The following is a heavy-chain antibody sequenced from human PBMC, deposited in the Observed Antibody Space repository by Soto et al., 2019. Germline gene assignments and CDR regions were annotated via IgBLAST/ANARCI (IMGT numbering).Heavy chain of an antibody. Sequence: QVQLVESGGGVVQPGRSLRLSCAASGFTFSSYAMHWVRQAPGKGLEWVAVISYDGSNKYYSDSVKGRFTISRDNSKNTLYLQMNGLRAEDTAVYYCARDHSSGCFDYWGQGTLVTVSS. CDR1: GFTFSSYA. D-gene: IGHD6-19*01. CDR2: ISYDGSNK. CDR3: ARDHSSGCFDY. V-gene: IGHV3-30-3*01. J-gene: IGHJ4*02.